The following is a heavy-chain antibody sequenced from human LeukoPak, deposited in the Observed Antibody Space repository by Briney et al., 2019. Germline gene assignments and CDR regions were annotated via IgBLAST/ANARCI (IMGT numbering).Heavy chain of an antibody. CDR3: ARGRDPLQPLDY. CDR1: GGSISSYY. Sequence: SETLSLTCTVSGGSISSYYWNWIRQPPGKGLEWIGYIYYSGSTNYNPSLKSRVTISVDTSKNQFSLKLSSVTAADTAVYYCARGRDPLQPLDYWGQGTLVTVSS. J-gene: IGHJ4*02. D-gene: IGHD2-2*01. V-gene: IGHV4-59*01. CDR2: IYYSGST.